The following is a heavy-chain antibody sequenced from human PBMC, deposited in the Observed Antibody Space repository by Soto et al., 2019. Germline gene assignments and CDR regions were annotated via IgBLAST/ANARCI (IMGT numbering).Heavy chain of an antibody. D-gene: IGHD3-10*01. J-gene: IGHJ5*02. CDR3: ARGPGSYNWFDL. V-gene: IGHV4-4*07. CDR2: IYSSGIT. Sequence: ASETLSLTCTVSGSSISGFYWSWIRQPAGKGLEWIGRIYSSGITSYNPSLKSRVTMSVDTSKNQFSLNLTSATAADTAVYYCARGPGSYNWFDLWGQGTLVTVSS. CDR1: GSSISGFY.